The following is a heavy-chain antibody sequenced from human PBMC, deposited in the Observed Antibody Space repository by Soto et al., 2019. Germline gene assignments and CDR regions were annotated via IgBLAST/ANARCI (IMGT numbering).Heavy chain of an antibody. CDR2: ISNSVST. V-gene: IGHV4-30-4*01. Sequence: SQTLSLTCTVSGDSINNADYYWSWIRQPPGKGLEWIGYISNSVSTFHNPSLRGRLSMSIDTSKNQFSLRLTSVTAADTAVYYCARYKVGGSGSYYNAWFDPWGQGTLVTVSS. CDR3: ARYKVGGSGSYYNAWFDP. CDR1: GDSINNADYY. J-gene: IGHJ5*02. D-gene: IGHD3-10*01.